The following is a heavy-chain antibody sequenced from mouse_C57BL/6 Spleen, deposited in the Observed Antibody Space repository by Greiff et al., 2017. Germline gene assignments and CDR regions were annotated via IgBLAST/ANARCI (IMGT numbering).Heavy chain of an antibody. CDR3: ARSRNYYVSYYAMGY. J-gene: IGHJ4*01. D-gene: IGHD1-1*01. CDR1: GYAFTNYL. Sequence: VQLQQSGAELVRPGTSVKVSCKASGYAFTNYLIEWVKQRPGQGLEWIGVINPGSGGTNYNEKFKGKATLPADKSSSTAYMQLSSLTSEDSAVYFCARSRNYYVSYYAMGYWGQGASVTVSS. V-gene: IGHV1-54*01. CDR2: INPGSGGT.